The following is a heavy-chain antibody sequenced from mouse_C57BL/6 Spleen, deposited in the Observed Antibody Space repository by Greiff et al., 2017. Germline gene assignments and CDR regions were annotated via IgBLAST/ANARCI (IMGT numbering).Heavy chain of an antibody. Sequence: QVQLQQPGAELVKPGASVKLSCKASGYTFTSYWMHWVKQRPGQGLEWIGMIHPNSGSTNYNEKFKSKATLTVDKSSSTAYMQLSSLTSEDSAVYYCATLRLPYYYAMDYWGQGTSVTVSS. CDR3: ATLRLPYYYAMDY. V-gene: IGHV1-64*01. D-gene: IGHD3-2*02. CDR2: IHPNSGST. J-gene: IGHJ4*01. CDR1: GYTFTSYW.